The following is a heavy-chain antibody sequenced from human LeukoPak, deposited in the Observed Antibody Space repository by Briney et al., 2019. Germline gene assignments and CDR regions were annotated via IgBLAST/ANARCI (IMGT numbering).Heavy chain of an antibody. CDR2: TYYRSKWFY. Sequence: SQTLSLTCAISGDSVSSISAAWNWIRQSPSRGLEWLGRTYYRSKWFYDYAPSLKSRISVNPDTSKNQFSLQLNSVTPEDTAVYYCARSSAFDIWGQGTMVTVSS. CDR1: GDSVSSISAA. V-gene: IGHV6-1*01. CDR3: ARSSAFDI. J-gene: IGHJ3*02.